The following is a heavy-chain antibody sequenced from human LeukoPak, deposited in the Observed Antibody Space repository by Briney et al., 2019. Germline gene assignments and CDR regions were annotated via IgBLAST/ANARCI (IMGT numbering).Heavy chain of an antibody. V-gene: IGHV3-23*01. D-gene: IGHD3-9*01. CDR3: AKVSDDKNYYYYYMDV. J-gene: IGHJ6*03. Sequence: AGGSLRLSCAASGFTFSSSAMTWVRQAPGKGLEWVSAMSGSGGRTYYADSVKGRFTISRDNSKNTLYLQMNSLRAEDTAVYYCAKVSDDKNYYYYYMDVWGKGTTVTVSS. CDR2: MSGSGGRT. CDR1: GFTFSSSA.